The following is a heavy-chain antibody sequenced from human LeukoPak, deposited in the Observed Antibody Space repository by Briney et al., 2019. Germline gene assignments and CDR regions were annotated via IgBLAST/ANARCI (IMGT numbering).Heavy chain of an antibody. CDR3: AREQSGYDYGGYYYYYGMDV. Sequence: GGSLRLSCAASGFTFSSYDMHWVRQAPGKGLEWVSAIGTAGDTYYPGSVKGRFTISRENAKNSLYLQMNSLRAGDTAVYYCAREQSGYDYGGYYYYYGMDVWGQGTTVTVSS. J-gene: IGHJ6*02. D-gene: IGHD5-12*01. CDR2: IGTAGDT. CDR1: GFTFSSYD. V-gene: IGHV3-13*01.